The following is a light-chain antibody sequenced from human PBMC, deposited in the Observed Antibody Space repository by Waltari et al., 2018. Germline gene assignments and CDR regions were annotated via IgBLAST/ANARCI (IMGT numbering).Light chain of an antibody. CDR3: QQCYSTPWT. Sequence: DIVMTQSPDSLAVSLGERATINCKSSQSVLYSSNNKNYLAWYQQKPGQPPKLFIYWASNRESGVPDRFSGSGSGTDFTLTISSLQAEDVAVYYCQQCYSTPWTFGQGTKVEIK. V-gene: IGKV4-1*01. CDR1: QSVLYSSNNKNY. CDR2: WAS. J-gene: IGKJ1*01.